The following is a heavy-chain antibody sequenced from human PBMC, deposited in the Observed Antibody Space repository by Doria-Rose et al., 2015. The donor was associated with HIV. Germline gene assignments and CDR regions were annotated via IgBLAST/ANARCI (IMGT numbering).Heavy chain of an antibody. D-gene: IGHD3-10*01. J-gene: IGHJ4*02. CDR3: TTEALLYGSGNDC. CDR2: IRSKTDGGTR. V-gene: IGHV3-15*01. Sequence: EVQLVESGGGLVKPGGSLRVSCAASGFTFSNARMSWVRQTPGKGLEWVGRIRSKTDGGTRDYATPVKGKFIISRDDSKNTLYLQMNSLKTEGTAVYYCTTEALLYGSGNDCWGQGTLVTVSS. CDR1: GFTFSNAR.